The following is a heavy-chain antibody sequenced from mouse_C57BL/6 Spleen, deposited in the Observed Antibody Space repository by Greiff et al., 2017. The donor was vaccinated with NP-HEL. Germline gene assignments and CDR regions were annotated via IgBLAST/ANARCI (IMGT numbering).Heavy chain of an antibody. Sequence: VQLKESGPGLVKPSQSLSLTCSVTGYSITSGYYWNWIRQFPGNKLEWMGYISYDGSNNYNPSLKNRISITRDTSKNQFFLKLNSVTTEDTATYYCARGGHYAMDYWGQGTSVTVSS. V-gene: IGHV3-6*01. J-gene: IGHJ4*01. CDR1: GYSITSGYY. CDR2: ISYDGSN. CDR3: ARGGHYAMDY.